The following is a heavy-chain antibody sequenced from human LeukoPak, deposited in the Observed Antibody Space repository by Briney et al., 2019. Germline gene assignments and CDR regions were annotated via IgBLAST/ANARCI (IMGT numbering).Heavy chain of an antibody. CDR3: ARSSSAKLFWFDP. D-gene: IGHD3-10*01. Sequence: SETLSLTCTVSGYSISSDYYWGWIRQPPGKGLEWIGFIYHSGSTYYNPSLKSRVTMSVDTSKNQFSLKLSSVTAADTAVYYCARSSSAKLFWFDPWGQGTLVTVSS. CDR2: IYHSGST. J-gene: IGHJ5*02. CDR1: GYSISSDYY. V-gene: IGHV4-38-2*02.